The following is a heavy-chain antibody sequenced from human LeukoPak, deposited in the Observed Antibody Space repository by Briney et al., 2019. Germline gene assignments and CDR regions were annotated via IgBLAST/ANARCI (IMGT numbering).Heavy chain of an antibody. Sequence: GGSLRLSCAASVFTFSSYSMNWVRQAPGKGLEWVSYISSSSSTIYYADSVKGRFTISRDNAKNSLYLQMNSLRAEDTAVYYCARDTGITIFGVVGPEGYWGQGTLVTVSS. D-gene: IGHD3-3*01. CDR2: ISSSSSTI. V-gene: IGHV3-48*01. CDR1: VFTFSSYS. J-gene: IGHJ4*02. CDR3: ARDTGITIFGVVGPEGY.